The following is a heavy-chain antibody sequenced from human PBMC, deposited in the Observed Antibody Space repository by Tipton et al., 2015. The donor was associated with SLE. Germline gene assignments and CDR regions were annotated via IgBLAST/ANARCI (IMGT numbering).Heavy chain of an antibody. J-gene: IGHJ4*02. V-gene: IGHV4-34*01. CDR2: INHSGST. CDR1: GGSFSGYY. CDR3: TRARWNYDFWSGYSHYFDY. D-gene: IGHD3-3*01. Sequence: TLSLTCAVYGGSFSGYYWSWIRQPPGKGLEWIGDINHSGSTNYNPSLKSRVTISVDTSKNQFSLKLSSVTAADTAVYYCTRARWNYDFWSGYSHYFDYWGQGTLVTVSS.